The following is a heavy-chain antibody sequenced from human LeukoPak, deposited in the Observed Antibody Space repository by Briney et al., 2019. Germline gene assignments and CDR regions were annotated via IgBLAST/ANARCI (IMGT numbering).Heavy chain of an antibody. Sequence: PSETLSLTCTVSGGSISSGSYYWSWIRQPAGKGLEWIGRIYTSGSTNYNPSLKSRVTISVDTSKNQFSLKLSSVTAADTAVYYCARDLVGAYCGGDCYPVAFDIWGQGTMVTVSS. CDR3: ARDLVGAYCGGDCYPVAFDI. V-gene: IGHV4-61*02. D-gene: IGHD2-21*01. CDR2: IYTSGST. J-gene: IGHJ3*02. CDR1: GGSISSGSYY.